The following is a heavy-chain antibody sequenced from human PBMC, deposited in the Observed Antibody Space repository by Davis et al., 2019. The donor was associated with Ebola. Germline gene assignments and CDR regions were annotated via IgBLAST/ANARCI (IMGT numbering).Heavy chain of an antibody. J-gene: IGHJ6*02. Sequence: ASVKVSCKASGYTFTSYAMHWVRQAPGQRLEWMGWINAGNGNTKYSQKFQGRVTMTRNTSTSTAYMELSSLRSEDTAVYYCVRSGVRGYYNGMDVWGQGTTVSVSS. D-gene: IGHD2-8*01. CDR3: VRSGVRGYYNGMDV. CDR2: INAGNGNT. V-gene: IGHV1-3*01. CDR1: GYTFTSYA.